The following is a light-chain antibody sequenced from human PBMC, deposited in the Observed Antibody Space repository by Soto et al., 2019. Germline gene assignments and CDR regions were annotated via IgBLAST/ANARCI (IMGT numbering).Light chain of an antibody. CDR3: QQRNNWPGT. CDR2: SAS. Sequence: EIVLTQSPGTLSLSPGAPATLSCRARETVDTSSLGWYQQKPGRAPSLLIYSASRRATGVPARFSGSGSGTEFTLTISSLEPEDFAVYYCQQRNNWPGTFGQGTKVDNK. CDR1: ETVDTS. V-gene: IGKV3-11*01. J-gene: IGKJ1*01.